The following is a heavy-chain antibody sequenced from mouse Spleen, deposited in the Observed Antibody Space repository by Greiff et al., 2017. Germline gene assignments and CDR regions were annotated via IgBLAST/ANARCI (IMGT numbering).Heavy chain of an antibody. V-gene: IGHV1-82*01. CDR3: AREGGTGYFDV. CDR1: GYAFSSSW. D-gene: IGHD3-3*01. Sequence: VKLVESGPELVKPGASVKISCKASGYAFSSSWMNWVKQRPGKGLEWIGRIYPGDGDTNYNGKFKGKATLTADKSSSTAYMQLSSLTSEDSAVYFCAREGGTGYFDVWGAGTTVTVSS. CDR2: IYPGDGDT. J-gene: IGHJ1*01.